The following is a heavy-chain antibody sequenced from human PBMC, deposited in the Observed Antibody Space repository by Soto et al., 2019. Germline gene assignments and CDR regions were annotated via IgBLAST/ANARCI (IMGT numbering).Heavy chain of an antibody. J-gene: IGHJ4*02. CDR2: IYPSDSDT. CDR3: ARPANTVADHFDL. V-gene: IGHV5-51*01. Sequence: GLSLHISCQVSGYTFTIYWIGWVRQMPGKGLEWMGIIYPSDSDTRYSPSFQGQVTISADQSINTAYLQWDSLKASDTAIYYCARPANTVADHFDLWGQGTPVTVSS. D-gene: IGHD4-17*01. CDR1: GYTFTIYW.